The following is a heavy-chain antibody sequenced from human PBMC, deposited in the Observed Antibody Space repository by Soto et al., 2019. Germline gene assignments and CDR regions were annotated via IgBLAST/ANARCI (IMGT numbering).Heavy chain of an antibody. J-gene: IGHJ6*03. Sequence: SETLFLACAAYGGSSNGHYWSWIRQPSGNWLAWIGEINHSGSTNYNPSLKSRVTISVDTSKNQFSLKLSSVTAADTAVYYCARARSLYFDSVRANYYYYYYMDVWGKGTTVT. CDR2: INHSGST. CDR1: GGSSNGHY. CDR3: ARARSLYFDSVRANYYYYYYMDV. D-gene: IGHD3-9*01. V-gene: IGHV4-34*01.